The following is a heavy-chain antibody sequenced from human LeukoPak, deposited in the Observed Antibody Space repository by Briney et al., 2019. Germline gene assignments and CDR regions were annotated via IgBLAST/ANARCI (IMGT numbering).Heavy chain of an antibody. Sequence: SETLSLTCSVSGYSISSGYYWGWIRQPPGKGLEWIGSIYHSGSTYYNPSLKSRVTISVDTSKNQFSLKLSSVTAADTAVYYCARGSVDTAMVIGYWGQGTLVTVSS. D-gene: IGHD5-18*01. J-gene: IGHJ4*02. CDR1: GYSISSGYY. CDR2: IYHSGST. V-gene: IGHV4-38-2*02. CDR3: ARGSVDTAMVIGY.